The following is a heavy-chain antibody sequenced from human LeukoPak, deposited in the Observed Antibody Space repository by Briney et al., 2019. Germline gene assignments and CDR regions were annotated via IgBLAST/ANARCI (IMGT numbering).Heavy chain of an antibody. V-gene: IGHV3-64D*06. Sequence: PGGSLRLSCSASGFTFSSYAMHWVRQAPGKGLEYVSAISSNGGSTYYADSVKGRLTISRDNSKNTLYLQMSSLRAEDTAVYYCAHIVVVEGVDYWGQGTLVTVSS. D-gene: IGHD2-21*01. CDR2: ISSNGGST. CDR3: AHIVVVEGVDY. CDR1: GFTFSSYA. J-gene: IGHJ4*02.